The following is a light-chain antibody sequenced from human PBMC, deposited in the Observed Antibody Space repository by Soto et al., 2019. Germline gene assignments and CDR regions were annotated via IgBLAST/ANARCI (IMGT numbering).Light chain of an antibody. CDR2: AAS. CDR1: QSVSTNS. V-gene: IGKV3-20*01. CDR3: QQYGSSVLT. Sequence: EIVLTQSPDTLSLSPGESATLSCRASQSVSTNSLAWYQQKPGQAPRPLIYAASSRATGTPDRFSGSGSGTEFTLIISRLEPEDFAVYYCQQYGSSVLTFGGGTKVDIK. J-gene: IGKJ4*01.